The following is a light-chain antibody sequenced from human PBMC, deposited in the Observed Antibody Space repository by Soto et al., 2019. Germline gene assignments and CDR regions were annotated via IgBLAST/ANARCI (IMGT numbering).Light chain of an antibody. CDR3: QHYATTIAT. Sequence: DIQVTISVSTVSASVEDRVTITCRASQSISSWLAWYQQKPGKAPKLLIYDASSLESGVPSRFSGSGSGTDFTLTINRLEPEDSAVYFCQHYATTIATFCQGTKV. J-gene: IGKJ1*01. V-gene: IGKV1-5*01. CDR2: DAS. CDR1: QSISSW.